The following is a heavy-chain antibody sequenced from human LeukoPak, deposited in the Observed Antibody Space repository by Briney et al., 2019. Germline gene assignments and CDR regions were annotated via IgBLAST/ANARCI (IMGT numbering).Heavy chain of an antibody. V-gene: IGHV4-30-4*01. CDR1: GGSISSGDYY. J-gene: IGHJ3*02. CDR2: IYYSGST. CDR3: ARDLSGFNVFDI. D-gene: IGHD3-22*01. Sequence: SETLSLTCTVSGGSISSGDYYWSWIRQPPGKGLEWIGYIYYSGSTYYNPSLKSRVTISVDKSKNQFSLILSSVTAADTAVYYCARDLSGFNVFDIWGQGTMVTVSS.